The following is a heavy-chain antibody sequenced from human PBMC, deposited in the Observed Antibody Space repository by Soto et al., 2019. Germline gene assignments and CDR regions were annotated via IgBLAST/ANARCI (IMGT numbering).Heavy chain of an antibody. CDR3: ARRITMARGVVPHAFDI. Sequence: VQLVQSGAELKKPGESLKISCKGSGYSFTNYWIGWVRQMPGEGLEWMGLIYPGDSDTRYSPSFQGQVTISADKSINTAYLQCSSLKAADTAMYYCARRITMARGVVPHAFDIWGQGTVVTVSS. D-gene: IGHD3-10*01. J-gene: IGHJ3*02. CDR2: IYPGDSDT. CDR1: GYSFTNYW. V-gene: IGHV5-51*01.